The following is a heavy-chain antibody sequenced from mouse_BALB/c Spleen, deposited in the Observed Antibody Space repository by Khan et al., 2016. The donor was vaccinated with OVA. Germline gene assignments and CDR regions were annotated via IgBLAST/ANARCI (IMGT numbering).Heavy chain of an antibody. CDR1: GYSITSGYY. Sequence: VQLKQSGPGLVKPSQSLSLTCSVTGYSITSGYYWNWIRQFPGNKLEWMGYINYGGSNNYNPSLKNRISITRDTSKNQFFLKLNSVTTEDIATYYCARGGRWFDYWGQGTLVTVSA. CDR2: INYGGSN. V-gene: IGHV3-6*02. J-gene: IGHJ3*01. CDR3: ARGGRWFDY.